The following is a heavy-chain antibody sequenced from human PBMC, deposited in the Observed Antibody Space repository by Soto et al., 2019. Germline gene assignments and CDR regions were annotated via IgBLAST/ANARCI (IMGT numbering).Heavy chain of an antibody. CDR2: ISGSGGST. V-gene: IGHV3-23*01. CDR1: GFNFSSYA. D-gene: IGHD3-10*01. CDR3: AKGPYGSGSYYLNDAFDI. J-gene: IGHJ3*02. Sequence: GGSLRLSCAASGFNFSSYAMSWVRQAPGKGLEWVSAISGSGGSTYYADSVKGRFTISRDNSKNTLYLQMNSLRAEDTAVYYCAKGPYGSGSYYLNDAFDIWGQGTMVTVSS.